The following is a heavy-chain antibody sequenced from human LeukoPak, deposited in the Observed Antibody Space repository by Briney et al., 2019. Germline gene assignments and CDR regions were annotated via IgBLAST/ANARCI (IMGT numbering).Heavy chain of an antibody. Sequence: ASVKVSCKASGGTFSSYAISWVRQAPGQGLEWMGRIIPILGIANYAQKFQGRVTITADESTSTAYMELSSLRSEDTAVYYCARDRSSSSCFDYWGQGTLVTISS. D-gene: IGHD6-13*01. J-gene: IGHJ4*02. CDR2: IIPILGIA. CDR3: ARDRSSSSCFDY. CDR1: GGTFSSYA. V-gene: IGHV1-69*04.